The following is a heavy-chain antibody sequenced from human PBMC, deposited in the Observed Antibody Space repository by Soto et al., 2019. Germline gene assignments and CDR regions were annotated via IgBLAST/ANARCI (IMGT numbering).Heavy chain of an antibody. Sequence: QVQLVESGGGVVQPGRSLRLSCAASGFTFSSYGMHWVRQAPGKGLERVAVISYDGSNKYYADSVKGRFTISRDNSKNTLYLQMNSLRAEDTAVYYCAKDLVAAGDGMDVWGQGTTVTVSS. D-gene: IGHD6-13*01. J-gene: IGHJ6*02. CDR2: ISYDGSNK. CDR1: GFTFSSYG. CDR3: AKDLVAAGDGMDV. V-gene: IGHV3-30*18.